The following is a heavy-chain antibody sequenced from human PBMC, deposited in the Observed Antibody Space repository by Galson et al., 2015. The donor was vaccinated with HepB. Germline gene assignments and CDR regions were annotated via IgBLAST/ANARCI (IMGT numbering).Heavy chain of an antibody. Sequence: SVKVSCKASGGTFSSYAISWVRQAPGQGLEWMGGIIPIFGTANYAQKFQGRVTITADESTSTAYMELSSLRSEDTAVYYCARDFSMVRGVIRGGFDYWGQGTLVTVSS. D-gene: IGHD3-10*01. CDR2: IIPIFGTA. V-gene: IGHV1-69*13. J-gene: IGHJ4*02. CDR3: ARDFSMVRGVIRGGFDY. CDR1: GGTFSSYA.